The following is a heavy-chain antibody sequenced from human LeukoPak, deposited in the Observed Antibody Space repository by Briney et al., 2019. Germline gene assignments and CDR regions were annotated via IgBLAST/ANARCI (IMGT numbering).Heavy chain of an antibody. Sequence: GESLKIYCQGSGYSFTSCWIGLVRQMPGKGLEWMGIIYPGVSGTRYSPSFQGQVTISVDKSVSAAYLQWSGLKASDTARCYCARRYYYDSSGYSDYWGQGTVVTVSS. D-gene: IGHD3-22*01. CDR1: GYSFTSCW. V-gene: IGHV5-51*01. J-gene: IGHJ4*02. CDR3: ARRYYYDSSGYSDY. CDR2: IYPGVSGT.